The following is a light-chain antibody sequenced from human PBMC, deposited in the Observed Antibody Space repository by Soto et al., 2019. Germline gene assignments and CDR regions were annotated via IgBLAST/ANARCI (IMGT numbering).Light chain of an antibody. V-gene: IGLV2-11*01. J-gene: IGLJ1*01. Sequence: QLVLTQPRSVSGSPGQSVTISCTGTSSDVGGYNYVSWYQHHPGKAPKLIIYDVYKWPSVVPGRFSGFKSGNTASLTISGLQADDEAIYYCCSYTVRYSFVFGSGTKLTVL. CDR2: DVY. CDR3: CSYTVRYSFV. CDR1: SSDVGGYNY.